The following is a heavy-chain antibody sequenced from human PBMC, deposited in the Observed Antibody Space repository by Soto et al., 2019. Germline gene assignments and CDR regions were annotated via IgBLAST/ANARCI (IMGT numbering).Heavy chain of an antibody. CDR3: AREGAVVPAAPYGLDY. J-gene: IGHJ4*02. V-gene: IGHV1-18*04. CDR2: ISAYNGNT. CDR1: GYTFTGYY. Sequence: ASVKVSCKASGYTFTGYYMHWVRQAPGQGLEWMGWISAYNGNTNYAQKLQGRVTMTTDTSTSTAYMELRSLRSDDTAVYYCAREGAVVPAAPYGLDYWGQGTLVTVSS. D-gene: IGHD2-2*01.